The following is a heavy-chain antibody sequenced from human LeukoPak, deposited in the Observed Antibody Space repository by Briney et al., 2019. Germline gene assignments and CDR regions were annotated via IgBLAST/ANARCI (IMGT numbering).Heavy chain of an antibody. J-gene: IGHJ4*02. CDR3: ATCYGGNSYFDY. V-gene: IGHV3-30*02. Sequence: GRSLRLSCAASGFTFSSYGMHWVRQAPGKGLEWVAFIRYDGSNKYYADSVKGRFTISRDNSKNTLYLQMNSLRAEDTAVYYCATCYGGNSYFDYWGQGTLVTVSS. CDR1: GFTFSSYG. CDR2: IRYDGSNK. D-gene: IGHD4-23*01.